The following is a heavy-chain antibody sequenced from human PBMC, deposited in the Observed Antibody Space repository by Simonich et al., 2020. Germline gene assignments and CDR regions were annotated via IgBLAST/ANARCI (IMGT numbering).Heavy chain of an antibody. D-gene: IGHD2-2*01. Sequence: EVQLVESGGGLVKPGGSLRLSCAASGLTFSSYSMNWVRQAPGKWLEWVSPISSSSRYIYYADSVKGRFTISRDNAKNSLYLQMNSLRAEDTAVYYCARGSTENWYFDLWGRGTLVTVSS. CDR2: ISSSSRYI. CDR1: GLTFSSYS. V-gene: IGHV3-21*01. J-gene: IGHJ2*01. CDR3: ARGSTENWYFDL.